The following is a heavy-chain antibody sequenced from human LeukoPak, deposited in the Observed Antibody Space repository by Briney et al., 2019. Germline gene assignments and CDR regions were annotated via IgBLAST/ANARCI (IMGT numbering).Heavy chain of an antibody. D-gene: IGHD3-10*01. CDR1: GFTFSSYS. J-gene: IGHJ4*02. CDR3: ARNRETYYYGSGSYWTVDY. CDR2: ISSSSSYI. V-gene: IGHV3-21*01. Sequence: GGYLRLSCAASGFTFSSYSMNWVRQAPGKGLEWVSSISSSSSYIYYADSVKGRFTIPRDNAKNSLYLQMNSLRAEDTAVYYCARNRETYYYGSGSYWTVDYWGQGTLVTVSS.